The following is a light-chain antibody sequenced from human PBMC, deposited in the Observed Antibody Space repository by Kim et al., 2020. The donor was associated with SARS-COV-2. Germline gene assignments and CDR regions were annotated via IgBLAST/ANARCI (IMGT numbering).Light chain of an antibody. CDR2: QDS. CDR3: QAWDSSTVV. V-gene: IGLV3-1*01. Sequence: VSPGQTASITCSGDRLGDKYACWYQQKPGQSPVLVIYQDSKRPSGIPERFSGSNSGNTATLTISGIQAMDEADYYCQAWDSSTVVFGGGTQLTVL. J-gene: IGLJ2*01. CDR1: RLGDKY.